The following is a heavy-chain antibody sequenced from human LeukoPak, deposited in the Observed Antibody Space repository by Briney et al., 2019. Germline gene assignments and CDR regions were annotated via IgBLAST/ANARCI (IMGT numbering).Heavy chain of an antibody. CDR3: AKSFYYNSGSWGIFDY. D-gene: IGHD3-10*01. CDR1: GFTFSSYA. J-gene: IGHJ4*02. CDR2: ISGSGGST. V-gene: IGHV3-23*01. Sequence: GGSLRLSCAASGFTFSSYAMSWVRQAPGKGLEWVSGISGSGGSTYYADSVKGRFTISRDNSKNTLYLQMNSLRTEDTAVYYCAKSFYYNSGSWGIFDYWGQGTLVTVSS.